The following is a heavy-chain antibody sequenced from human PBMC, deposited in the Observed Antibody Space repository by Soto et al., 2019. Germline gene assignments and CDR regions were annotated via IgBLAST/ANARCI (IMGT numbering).Heavy chain of an antibody. V-gene: IGHV3-23*01. J-gene: IGHJ4*02. CDR1: GFTFSSYA. Sequence: EVQLLESGGGLVQPGGSLRLSCAASGFTFSSYAMSWVRQAPGKGLEWVSGISGSGVSTYYADSVKGRFTISRDNSKSTLYLQMNSLGAEDTDVYYCAKDRERIATRSIDYWGQGTLVTVSS. D-gene: IGHD6-6*01. CDR3: AKDRERIATRSIDY. CDR2: ISGSGVST.